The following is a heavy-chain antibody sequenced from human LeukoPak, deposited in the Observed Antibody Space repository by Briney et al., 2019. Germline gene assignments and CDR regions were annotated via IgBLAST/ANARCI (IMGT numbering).Heavy chain of an antibody. D-gene: IGHD2-21*02. CDR1: GYTFTSYY. V-gene: IGHV1-46*01. CDR3: ARVLYSGGDCYSLFDY. CDR2: INPSGGST. J-gene: IGHJ4*02. Sequence: GASVKVSCKASGYTFTSYYMHWVRQAPGQGLEWMGIINPSGGSTSYAQKFQGRVTMTRDTSTSTVYMELSSLRSEDTAVYYCARVLYSGGDCYSLFDYWGQGTLVIVSS.